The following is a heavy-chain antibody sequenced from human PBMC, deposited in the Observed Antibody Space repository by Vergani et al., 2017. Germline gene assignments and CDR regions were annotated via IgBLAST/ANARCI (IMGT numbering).Heavy chain of an antibody. CDR1: GYTFTSYG. J-gene: IGHJ6*03. CDR2: ISAYNGNT. CDR3: ARVNNDGLRVLEWLSYYYYMDV. Sequence: QVQLVQSGAEVKKPGASVKVSCKASGYTFTSYGISWVRQAPGQGLEWMGWISAYNGNTNYAQKLQGRVTMTTDTSTSTAYMELRSLRSDDTAVYYCARVNNDGLRVLEWLSYYYYMDVWGKGTTVTVSS. V-gene: IGHV1-18*01. D-gene: IGHD3-3*01.